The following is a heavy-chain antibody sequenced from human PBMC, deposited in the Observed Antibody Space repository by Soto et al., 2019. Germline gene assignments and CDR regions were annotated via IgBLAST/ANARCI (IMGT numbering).Heavy chain of an antibody. Sequence: PSETLSLTCTVSGGSISSGGYYWSWIRQHPGKGLEWIGYIYYSGSTYYNPSLKSRVTISVDTSKNQFSLKLSSVTAADTAVYYCARDHVGAIHYCGMDVWGQGTTVTVSS. J-gene: IGHJ6*02. D-gene: IGHD1-26*01. V-gene: IGHV4-31*03. CDR2: IYYSGST. CDR3: ARDHVGAIHYCGMDV. CDR1: GGSISSGGYY.